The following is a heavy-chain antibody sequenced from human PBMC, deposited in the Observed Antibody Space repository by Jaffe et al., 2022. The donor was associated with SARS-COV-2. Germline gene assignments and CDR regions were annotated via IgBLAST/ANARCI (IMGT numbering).Heavy chain of an antibody. D-gene: IGHD4-17*01. CDR2: INWNGGST. CDR3: ARFRNYGDYGDAYYYGMDV. CDR1: GFTFDDYG. V-gene: IGHV3-20*01. J-gene: IGHJ6*02. Sequence: EVQLVESGGGVVRPGGSLRLSCAASGFTFDDYGMSWVRQAPGKGLEWVSGINWNGGSTGYADSVKGRFTISRDNAKNSLYLQMNSLRAEDTALYHCARFRNYGDYGDAYYYGMDVWGQGTTVTVSS.